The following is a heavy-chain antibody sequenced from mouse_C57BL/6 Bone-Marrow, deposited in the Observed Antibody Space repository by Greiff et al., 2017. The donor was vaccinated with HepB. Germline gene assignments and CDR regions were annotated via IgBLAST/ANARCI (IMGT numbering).Heavy chain of an antibody. J-gene: IGHJ4*01. CDR3: ARGEPNYYAMDY. Sequence: EVQLQESGGGLVKPGGSLKLSCAASGFTFSDYGMHWVRQAPEKGLEWVAYISSGSSTIYYADTVKGRFTISRDNAKNTLFLQMTSLRSEDTAMYYCARGEPNYYAMDYWGQGTSVTVSS. V-gene: IGHV5-17*01. CDR1: GFTFSDYG. CDR2: ISSGSSTI.